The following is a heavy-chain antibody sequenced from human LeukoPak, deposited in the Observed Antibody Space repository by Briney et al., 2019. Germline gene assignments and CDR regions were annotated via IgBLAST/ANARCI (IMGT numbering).Heavy chain of an antibody. D-gene: IGHD6-19*01. CDR2: INPNSGCT. V-gene: IGHV1-2*06. Sequence: MGRINPNSGCTNYAQNSQGRVTMTRDTSISTAYMELSRLRSDDTAVYYCARAQWLDDCDDYWGQGTLVTVSS. CDR3: ARAQWLDDCDDY. J-gene: IGHJ4*02.